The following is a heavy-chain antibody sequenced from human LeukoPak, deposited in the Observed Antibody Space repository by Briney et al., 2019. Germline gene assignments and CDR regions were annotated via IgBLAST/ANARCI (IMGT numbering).Heavy chain of an antibody. CDR2: ISSSSSSTI. CDR1: GFTFSSYS. V-gene: IGHV3-48*01. D-gene: IGHD1-26*01. CDR3: AMSGVGATRDYYFDY. J-gene: IGHJ4*02. Sequence: GGSLRLSCAASGFTFSSYSMNWVRQAPGKGLEWVSYISSSSSSTIYYADSVKGRFTISRDNAKNSLYLQMNSLRAEDTAVYYCAMSGVGATRDYYFDYWGQGTLVTVSS.